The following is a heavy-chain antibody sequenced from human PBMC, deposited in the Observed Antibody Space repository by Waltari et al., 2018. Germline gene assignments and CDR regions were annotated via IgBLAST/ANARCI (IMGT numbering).Heavy chain of an antibody. J-gene: IGHJ4*02. CDR3: AKSRGFEY. CDR1: GFTFSRYW. CDR2: INYDGSQK. V-gene: IGHV3-7*01. Sequence: EVQLVESGGGLVQPGGSLRLSCGASGFTFSRYWMGWVRQTPGKGLHWVANINYDGSQKSYVDSVKGRFTISRDNAKNSVFLQMNSLRVEDTAVYYCAKSRGFEYWGQGALITVSS. D-gene: IGHD2-2*01.